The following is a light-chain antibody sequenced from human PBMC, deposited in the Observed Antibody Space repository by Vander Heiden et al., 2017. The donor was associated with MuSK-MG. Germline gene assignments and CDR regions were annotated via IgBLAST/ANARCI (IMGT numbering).Light chain of an antibody. CDR3: NSRDSSGNHHVL. CDR1: SLRSYY. J-gene: IGLJ2*01. Sequence: SSELTQDPAVSVALGQTVRITCQGDSLRSYYASWYQQKPGQAPVLVIYGKNNRPSGSPDRFSGSSSGNTASLTITGEQAEDEADYYCNSRDSSGNHHVLFGGGTKLTVL. CDR2: GKN. V-gene: IGLV3-19*01.